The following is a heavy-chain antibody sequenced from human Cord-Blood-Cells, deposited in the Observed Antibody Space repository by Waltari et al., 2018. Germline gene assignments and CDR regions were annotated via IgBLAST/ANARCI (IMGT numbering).Heavy chain of an antibody. CDR3: ATDRLSSSGWYVGRNWFDP. Sequence: QVQLVQSGAEVKKPGSSVKVSCKASGGTFSSHAISCVRQAPGQGLEWMGGIIPIFGTANYAQKFQGRVTITADESTSTAYMELSSLRSEDTAVYYCATDRLSSSGWYVGRNWFDPWGQGTQVTVSS. D-gene: IGHD6-19*01. J-gene: IGHJ5*02. CDR1: GGTFSSHA. V-gene: IGHV1-69*01. CDR2: IIPIFGTA.